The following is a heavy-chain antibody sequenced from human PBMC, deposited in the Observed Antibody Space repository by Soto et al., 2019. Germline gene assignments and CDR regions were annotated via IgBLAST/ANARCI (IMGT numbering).Heavy chain of an antibody. CDR2: IIPIFGTA. CDR3: ARGRRGVAVAPASYYYYGMDV. Sequence: GASVKVSCKASGGTFSSYAISWVRQAPGQGLEWMGGIIPIFGTANYAQKFQGRVTITADESTSTAYMELSSLRSEDTAVYYCARGRRGVAVAPASYYYYGMDVWGQGTTVTVSS. D-gene: IGHD6-19*01. V-gene: IGHV1-69*13. J-gene: IGHJ6*02. CDR1: GGTFSSYA.